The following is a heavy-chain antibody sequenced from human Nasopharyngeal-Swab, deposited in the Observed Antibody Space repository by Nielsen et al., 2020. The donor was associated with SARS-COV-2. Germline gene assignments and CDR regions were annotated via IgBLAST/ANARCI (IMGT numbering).Heavy chain of an antibody. CDR3: ARGCVLIGPSCYYGMDV. D-gene: IGHD3-9*01. CDR2: ISSSSSYI. V-gene: IGHV3-21*01. Sequence: VRQAPGKGLEWVSSISSSSSYIYYADSVKGRFTISRDNAKNSLYLQMNSLRAEDTAVYYCARGCVLIGPSCYYGMDVWGQGTTVTVSS. J-gene: IGHJ6*02.